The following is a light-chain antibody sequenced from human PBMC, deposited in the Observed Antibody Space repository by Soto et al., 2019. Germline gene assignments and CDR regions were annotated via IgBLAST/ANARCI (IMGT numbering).Light chain of an antibody. CDR2: DAS. CDR3: HQYNSWPPGT. V-gene: IGKV3-15*01. CDR1: QSISRS. Sequence: EIVLTQSPAILSVSPGERATLSCMASQSISRSLAWYQQKPGQAPRLLISDASTRATGIPARFSGSGSGTEFTLTISSLQSEDFALYYCHQYNSWPPGTFGQGTKVDIK. J-gene: IGKJ2*01.